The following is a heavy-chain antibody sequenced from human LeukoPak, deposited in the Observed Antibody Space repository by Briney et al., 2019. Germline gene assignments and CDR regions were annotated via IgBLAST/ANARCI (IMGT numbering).Heavy chain of an antibody. J-gene: IGHJ6*03. D-gene: IGHD3-22*01. Sequence: ASVKVSCKASGYTFTSYGISWVRQAPGQGLEWMGWISAYNGNTNYAQKLQGRVTMTTDTSTSTAYMELRSLRSDDTAVYYSARLSHDSSGYYYYYYYMNVWGKGTTVTVSS. V-gene: IGHV1-18*01. CDR2: ISAYNGNT. CDR3: ARLSHDSSGYYYYYYYMNV. CDR1: GYTFTSYG.